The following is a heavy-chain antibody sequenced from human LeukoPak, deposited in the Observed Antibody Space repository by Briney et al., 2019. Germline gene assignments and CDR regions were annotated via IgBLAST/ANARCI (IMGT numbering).Heavy chain of an antibody. V-gene: IGHV3-23*01. D-gene: IGHD6-13*01. CDR1: GFTFSSYA. CDR2: ISGSGGST. J-gene: IGHJ4*02. Sequence: PGGSLRLSCAASGFTFSSYAMSWVRQAPGKGLEWVSAISGSGGSTYYADSVKGRFTISRDNSKNTLYLQMNSLRAEDTAVYYCAKDPRPGYSSSWYYPFDYWAREPWSPSP. CDR3: AKDPRPGYSSSWYYPFDY.